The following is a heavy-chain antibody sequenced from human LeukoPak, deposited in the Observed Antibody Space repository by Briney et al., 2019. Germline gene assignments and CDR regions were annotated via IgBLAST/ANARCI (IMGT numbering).Heavy chain of an antibody. Sequence: SVKVSCKASGYTFSSYAISLVRRAPGQGLEWMGGIIPIFGTANYAQKFQGRVTITADKSTSTAYMELSSLRSEDTAVYYCARTQINYYDSSGYYKQNYYYYYMDVWGKGTTVTVSS. CDR2: IIPIFGTA. CDR1: GYTFSSYA. D-gene: IGHD3-22*01. J-gene: IGHJ6*03. V-gene: IGHV1-69*06. CDR3: ARTQINYYDSSGYYKQNYYYYYMDV.